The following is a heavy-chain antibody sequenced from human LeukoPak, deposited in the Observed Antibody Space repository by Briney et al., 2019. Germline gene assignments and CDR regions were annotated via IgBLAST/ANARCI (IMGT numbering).Heavy chain of an antibody. Sequence: KSSETLSLTCTVSGGSISSYYWSWIRQPPGKGLEWIGYIYYSGSTNYNPSLKSRVTISVDTSKNQFPLKLSSVTAADTAVYYCARGRGKSGGYYSFDYWGQGPLATAS. CDR3: ARGRGKSGGYYSFDY. J-gene: IGHJ4*02. CDR2: IYYSGST. D-gene: IGHD3-3*01. CDR1: GGSISSYY. V-gene: IGHV4-59*12.